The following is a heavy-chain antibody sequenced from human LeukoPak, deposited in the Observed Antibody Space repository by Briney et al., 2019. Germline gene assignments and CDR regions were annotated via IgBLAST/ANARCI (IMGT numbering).Heavy chain of an antibody. CDR1: GFTFSRHG. CDR3: ARDRAWNYFDY. D-gene: IGHD3-3*01. CDR2: ISNDGSRK. Sequence: GGSLRLSCAPSGFTFSRHGMHWVRQAPGKGLEWVAIISNDGSRKYYAHSVEGRFTISRDNSKDTLYLQMDSLRAEDTAVYYCARDRAWNYFDYWGQGTLVTVSS. V-gene: IGHV3-30*03. J-gene: IGHJ4*02.